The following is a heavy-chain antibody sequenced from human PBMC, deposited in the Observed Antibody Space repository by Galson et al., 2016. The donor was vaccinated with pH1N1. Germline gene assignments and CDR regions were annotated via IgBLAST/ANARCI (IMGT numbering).Heavy chain of an antibody. J-gene: IGHJ4*02. CDR1: GYSLTDLS. Sequence: SVKVSCKVSGYSLTDLSMHWVRQTPGKGLEWMGGFDPEDGEIIYAQKFQGRLTLTEDTSTNTAYMDLRSLTSEDTAVYYCATAEVARGESFDHWGQGTLVTVSS. CDR3: ATAEVARGESFDH. D-gene: IGHD3-16*01. CDR2: FDPEDGEI. V-gene: IGHV1-24*01.